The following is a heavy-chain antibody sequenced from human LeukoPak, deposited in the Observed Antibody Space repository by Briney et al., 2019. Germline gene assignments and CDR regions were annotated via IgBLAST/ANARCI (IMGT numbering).Heavy chain of an antibody. CDR1: GFTFSSYE. D-gene: IGHD3-22*01. CDR3: TRGSIAYYYMDV. CDR2: INHSGST. V-gene: IGHV4-34*01. Sequence: PGGSLRLSCAASGFTFSSYEMNWVRQAPGKGLEWIGEINHSGSTNYNPSLKSRVTISVDTSKNQFSLKLSSVTAADTAVYYCTRGSIAYYYMDVWGKGTTVTISS. J-gene: IGHJ6*03.